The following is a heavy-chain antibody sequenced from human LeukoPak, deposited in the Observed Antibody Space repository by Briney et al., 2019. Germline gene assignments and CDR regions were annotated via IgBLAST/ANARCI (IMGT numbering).Heavy chain of an antibody. V-gene: IGHV3-7*04. CDR1: GFTFTTYW. CDR3: ARVRGGYCSSATCPRAFDI. Sequence: GGSLRLSCAASGFTFTTYWVSWVRQAPGKGLEWVANIKQDGSEKYYVDSVKVRFTISRDNAKNSLYLQMNSPRAEDTAMYYCARVRGGYCSSATCPRAFDIWGQGTMVTVSS. CDR2: IKQDGSEK. D-gene: IGHD2-2*01. J-gene: IGHJ3*02.